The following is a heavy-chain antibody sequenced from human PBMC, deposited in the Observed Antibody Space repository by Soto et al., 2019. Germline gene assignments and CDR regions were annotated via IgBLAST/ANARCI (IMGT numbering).Heavy chain of an antibody. CDR2: IIPIFGTA. Sequence: SVKVSCKASGGTFSSYTISWVRQAPGQGLEWMGGIIPIFGTANYAQKFQGRVTITADESTSTAYMELSSLRSEDTAVYYCASERVTGTTWRWFDPWGQRTLVAFCS. CDR1: GGTFSSYT. D-gene: IGHD1-7*01. CDR3: ASERVTGTTWRWFDP. V-gene: IGHV1-69*13. J-gene: IGHJ5*02.